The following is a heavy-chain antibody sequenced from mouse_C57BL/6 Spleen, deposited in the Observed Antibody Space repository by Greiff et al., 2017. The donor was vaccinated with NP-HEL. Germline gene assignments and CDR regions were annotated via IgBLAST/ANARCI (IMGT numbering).Heavy chain of an antibody. CDR1: GYTFTSYW. D-gene: IGHD4-1*01. J-gene: IGHJ1*03. CDR3: ARGANWEGVYWYFDV. Sequence: QVQLQQPGAELVRPGSSVKLSCKASGYTFTSYWMHWVKQRPIQGLEWIGNIDPSDSETHYNQKFKDKATLTVDKSSSTAYMQLSSLTSEDSAVYYCARGANWEGVYWYFDVWGTGTTVTVSS. CDR2: IDPSDSET. V-gene: IGHV1-52*01.